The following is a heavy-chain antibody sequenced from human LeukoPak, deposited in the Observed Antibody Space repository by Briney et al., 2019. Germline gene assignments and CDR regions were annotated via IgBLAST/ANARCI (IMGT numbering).Heavy chain of an antibody. J-gene: IGHJ4*02. CDR3: ARAPYYYGSGSPFDY. CDR2: ISGSGGSI. V-gene: IGHV3-23*01. CDR1: GFTFSSYW. D-gene: IGHD3-10*01. Sequence: PGGSLRLSCAASGFTFSSYWMSWVRQAPGKGLEWVSGISGSGGSIYYADSVKGRFIISRDNAKNSLYLQMNSLRAEDTAVYYCARAPYYYGSGSPFDYWGQGTLVTVSS.